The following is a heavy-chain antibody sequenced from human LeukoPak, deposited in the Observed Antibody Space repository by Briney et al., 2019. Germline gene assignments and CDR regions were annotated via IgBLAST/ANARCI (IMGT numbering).Heavy chain of an antibody. D-gene: IGHD3-22*01. J-gene: IGHJ4*02. Sequence: PGRSLRLSCAASGFTFSSYGMHWVRQAPGKGLEWVAVIWCDGSNKYYADSVKGRFTISRDNSKNTLYLQMNSLRAEDTAVYYCARALSGYYLGYFDYWGQGTLVTVSS. CDR2: IWCDGSNK. CDR3: ARALSGYYLGYFDY. V-gene: IGHV3-33*01. CDR1: GFTFSSYG.